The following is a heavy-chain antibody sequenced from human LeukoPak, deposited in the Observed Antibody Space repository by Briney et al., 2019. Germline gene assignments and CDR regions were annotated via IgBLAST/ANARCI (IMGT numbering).Heavy chain of an antibody. CDR2: IYASGST. J-gene: IGHJ4*02. CDR1: GGSINSFY. D-gene: IGHD3-3*01. V-gene: IGHV4-4*07. CDR3: ASGGAYDFWGALLFDC. Sequence: SETLSLTCTVSGGSINSFYWNWLRQPAGKGLEWIGRIYASGSTNYNPSFKSRVTMSVDTSKNQFSLKLSSVAAADTAVYFCASGGAYDFWGALLFDCWGQGTLVTVSS.